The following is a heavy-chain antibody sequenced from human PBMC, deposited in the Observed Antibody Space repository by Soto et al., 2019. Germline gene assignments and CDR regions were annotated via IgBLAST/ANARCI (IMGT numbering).Heavy chain of an antibody. Sequence: QVQLVQSGAEAKKPGSSVKVSCKASGGTFTDYAFSWVRQAPGQGLEWMGGIIPMFRSSNFAQKFQDRLTIFADASAGTAYMELSSLRSDDTAIYYCASSAGLDHLLNYYGLNVWGQGTTVTVSS. CDR2: IIPMFRSS. D-gene: IGHD6-13*01. CDR3: ASSAGLDHLLNYYGLNV. CDR1: GGTFTDYA. J-gene: IGHJ6*02. V-gene: IGHV1-69*01.